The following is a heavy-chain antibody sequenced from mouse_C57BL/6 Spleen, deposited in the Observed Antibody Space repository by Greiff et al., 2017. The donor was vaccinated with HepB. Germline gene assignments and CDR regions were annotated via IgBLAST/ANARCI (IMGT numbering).Heavy chain of an antibody. Sequence: VQLQQPGAELVRPGASVKLSCTASGFNIKDDYMHWVKQRPEQGLEWIGWIDPENGDTEYASKFQGKATITADTSSNTAYLQLSSLTSEDTAVYYCTYYYGSTFAYWGQGTLVTVSA. CDR3: TYYYGSTFAY. CDR2: IDPENGDT. V-gene: IGHV14-4*01. J-gene: IGHJ3*01. D-gene: IGHD1-1*01. CDR1: GFNIKDDY.